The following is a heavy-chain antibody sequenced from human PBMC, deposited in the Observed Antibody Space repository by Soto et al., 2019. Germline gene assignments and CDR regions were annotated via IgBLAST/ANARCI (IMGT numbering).Heavy chain of an antibody. CDR2: ISGSGAST. Sequence: EVQLLESGGDLVQPGGSLRLSCAASGFTFSVYGMSWVRQAPGKGLEWVSAISGSGASTYYADSVKGRFTFSRDNSNNILFLKMDTLRAEDTDIYYCARCTSPWYYYAMDVWGQGTTVTVSS. V-gene: IGHV3-23*01. D-gene: IGHD2-2*01. J-gene: IGHJ6*02. CDR1: GFTFSVYG. CDR3: ARCTSPWYYYAMDV.